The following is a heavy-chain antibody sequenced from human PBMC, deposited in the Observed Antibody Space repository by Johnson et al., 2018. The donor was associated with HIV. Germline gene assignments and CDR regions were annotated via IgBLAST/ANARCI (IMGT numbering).Heavy chain of an antibody. Sequence: VQLVESGGGLVKPGGSLRLSCAASGFTFSDYCMSWIRQAPGKGLEWVSGINRTGGSSGYEDSVKGRFTISRDNAKNSLYLQMNSLRDEDTALYYCASAVRYCVGDGHDGFDFWGQGTKVIVSS. CDR2: INRTGGSS. J-gene: IGHJ3*01. CDR3: ASAVRYCVGDGHDGFDF. D-gene: IGHD2-21*01. V-gene: IGHV3-20*04. CDR1: GFTFSDYC.